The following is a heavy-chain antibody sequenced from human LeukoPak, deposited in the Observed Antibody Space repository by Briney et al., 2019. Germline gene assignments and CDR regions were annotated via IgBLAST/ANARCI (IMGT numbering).Heavy chain of an antibody. Sequence: PGGSLRLSCAASGFTVSTDYMSWVRQAPGKGLEWVSSIRQSGDITYYADSVKGRFTISRDNSKNTLSLQMNSLSREDTAIYYCVRRGGSNGWGAFDIWGQGTVVTVSS. CDR2: IRQSGDIT. J-gene: IGHJ3*02. V-gene: IGHV3-53*01. CDR3: VRRGGSNGWGAFDI. CDR1: GFTVSTDY. D-gene: IGHD6-19*01.